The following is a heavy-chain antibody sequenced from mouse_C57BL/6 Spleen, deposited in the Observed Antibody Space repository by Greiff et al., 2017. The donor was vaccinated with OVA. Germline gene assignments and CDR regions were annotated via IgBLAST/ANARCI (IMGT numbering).Heavy chain of an antibody. CDR1: GYSITSGYY. V-gene: IGHV3-6*01. CDR2: ISYDGSN. D-gene: IGHD3-3*01. CDR3: ARRAPYGAFAY. Sequence: EVQLVESGPGLVKPSQSLSLTCSVTGYSITSGYYWNWIRQFPGNKLEWMGYISYDGSNNYNPSLKNRISITRDTSKNQFFLKLNSVTTEDTATYYCARRAPYGAFAYWGQGTLVTVSA. J-gene: IGHJ3*01.